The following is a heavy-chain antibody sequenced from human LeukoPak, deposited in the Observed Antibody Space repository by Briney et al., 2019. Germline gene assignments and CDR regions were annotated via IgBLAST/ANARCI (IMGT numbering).Heavy chain of an antibody. CDR2: ISYDGSNK. D-gene: IGHD2-2*01. CDR1: GFTFSSYG. V-gene: IGHV3-30*18. J-gene: IGHJ4*02. CDR3: AKVGVVPAAIYYFDY. Sequence: GGSLRLSCAASGFTFSSYGMHWVRQAPGKGLEWVAVISYDGSNKYYADSVKGRFTISRDNSKNTLYLQMNSLRAEDTAVYYCAKVGVVPAAIYYFDYWGQGTLVTVSS.